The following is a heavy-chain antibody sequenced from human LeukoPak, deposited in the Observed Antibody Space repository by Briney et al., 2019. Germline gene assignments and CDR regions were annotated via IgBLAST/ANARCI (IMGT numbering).Heavy chain of an antibody. CDR3: ARDPSGYFQH. V-gene: IGHV3-21*01. CDR2: ISSSSSYI. D-gene: IGHD1-26*01. CDR1: GFTFSSYN. J-gene: IGHJ1*01. Sequence: GGSLRLSCAASGFTFSSYNMNWVRQAPGKGLEWVSSISSSSSYIYYADSVKGRFTISRDNAKNSLYLQMSSLRAEDTAVYYCARDPSGYFQHWGQGTLVTVSS.